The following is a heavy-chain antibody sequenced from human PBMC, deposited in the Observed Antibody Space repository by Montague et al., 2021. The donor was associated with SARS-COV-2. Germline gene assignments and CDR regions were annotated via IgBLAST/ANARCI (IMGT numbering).Heavy chain of an antibody. J-gene: IGHJ4*02. CDR3: ARTYYYGSGSYYTYYFDY. CDR1: GFSLSTSGMC. CDR2: IDWDDDK. Sequence: VKPTQTLTLTCTFSGFSLSTSGMCVSWIRQPPGKALGWLALIDWDDDKYYSTSLKTRLTISKDTSKNQVVLTMTNMDPVDTATYYCARTYYYGSGSYYTYYFDYWGQGTLVTVSS. D-gene: IGHD3-10*01. V-gene: IGHV2-70*01.